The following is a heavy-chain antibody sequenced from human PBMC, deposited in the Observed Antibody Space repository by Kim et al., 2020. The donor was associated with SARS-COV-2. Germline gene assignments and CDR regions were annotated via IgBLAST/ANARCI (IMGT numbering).Heavy chain of an antibody. V-gene: IGHV3-33*01. CDR2: IWYDGSNK. CDR1: GFTFSSYG. J-gene: IGHJ6*02. CDR3: ARDYSGYSSPPYYGMDV. Sequence: GGSLRLSCAASGFTFSSYGMHWVRQAPGKGLEWVAVIWYDGSNKYYADSVKGRFTISRDNSKNTLYLQMNSLRAEDTAVYYCARDYSGYSSPPYYGMDVWGQGTTVTVSS. D-gene: IGHD6-13*01.